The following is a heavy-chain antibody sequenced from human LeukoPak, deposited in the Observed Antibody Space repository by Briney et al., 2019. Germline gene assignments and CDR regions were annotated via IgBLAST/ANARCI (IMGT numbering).Heavy chain of an antibody. V-gene: IGHV1-69*13. CDR3: ARDMPYTGAWRGFDC. CDR2: IIPMCGIA. D-gene: IGHD2-2*01. Sequence: SVKVSCKASGGTSSMYAISCVPQAPGQGLEWMGGIIPMCGIANYAQKFQGRVTITADESTSTAYMELSRLRSEDTAVYYCARDMPYTGAWRGFDCWGQGTLVTVSS. CDR1: GGTSSMYA. J-gene: IGHJ4*02.